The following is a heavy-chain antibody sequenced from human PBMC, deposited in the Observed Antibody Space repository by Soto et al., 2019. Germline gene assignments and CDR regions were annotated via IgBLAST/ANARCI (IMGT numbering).Heavy chain of an antibody. CDR1: GFTFITYG. J-gene: IGHJ3*02. CDR3: ARDGSDSHHAVAI. D-gene: IGHD2-21*01. Sequence: EVQLVESGGGLVQPGGSLRLSCAASGFTFITYGMNWVRQAPGKGLEWVSYIGRSSSPIYYADSVKGRFTISRDNAQNSLSLQLNDLRDEDTSVYYCARDGSDSHHAVAIWGQGTMATVSS. CDR2: IGRSSSPI. V-gene: IGHV3-48*02.